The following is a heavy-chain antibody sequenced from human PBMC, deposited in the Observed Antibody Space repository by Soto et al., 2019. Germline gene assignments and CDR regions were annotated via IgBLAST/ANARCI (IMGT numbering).Heavy chain of an antibody. CDR1: RFTFSAYS. J-gene: IGHJ3*01. Sequence: EVQLVESGGGLVRPGGSLRLSCAASRFTFSAYSINWVRQAPGKGLEWVSSISSTSSPIFYAESVRGRFTISRDNAKNSLYLQMNGLRAEDTAVYYCVRGGSGATSADLFDAWGQGTLVTVSS. V-gene: IGHV3-21*01. CDR3: VRGGSGATSADLFDA. D-gene: IGHD3-10*01. CDR2: ISSTSSPI.